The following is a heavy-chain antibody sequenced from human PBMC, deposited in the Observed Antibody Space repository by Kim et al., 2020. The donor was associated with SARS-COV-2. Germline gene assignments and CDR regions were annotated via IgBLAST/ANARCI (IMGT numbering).Heavy chain of an antibody. CDR3: ARHVKANDAFDN. CDR2: MHHSGST. CDR1: GGSINKYDY. V-gene: IGHV4-39*01. Sequence: SETLSLTCIVSGGSINKYDYWGWIRQTPGKGLEWIGSMHHSGSTYHNPSLQSRVTISVDMSKNQVSLKLRSVTAADTAVFYCARHVKANDAFDNWGQGTMVIVSS. J-gene: IGHJ3*02.